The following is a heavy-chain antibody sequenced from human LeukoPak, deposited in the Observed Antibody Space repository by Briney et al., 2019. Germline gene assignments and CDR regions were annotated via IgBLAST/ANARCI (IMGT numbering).Heavy chain of an antibody. J-gene: IGHJ5*02. D-gene: IGHD3-10*01. CDR2: IYTSGST. V-gene: IGHV4-61*02. Sequence: SETLSLTCTVSGGSISSGSYYWNWIRQPAGKGLEWIGRIYTSGSTNYNPSLKSRVTVSVDTSKNQFSLKLSSVTAADTAVYYCAREGLNMVRGVIPKEAWGWFDPWGQGTLVTVSS. CDR1: GGSISSGSYY. CDR3: AREGLNMVRGVIPKEAWGWFDP.